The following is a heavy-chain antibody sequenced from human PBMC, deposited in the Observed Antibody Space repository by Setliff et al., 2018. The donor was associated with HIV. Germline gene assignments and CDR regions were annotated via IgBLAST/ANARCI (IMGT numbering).Heavy chain of an antibody. D-gene: IGHD1-1*01. CDR2: IYSGGST. J-gene: IGHJ4*02. V-gene: IGHV3-53*01. CDR1: EVIVSNNY. Sequence: WGSLRLSCAVSEVIVSNNYMSWVRQAPGKGLEWVSVIYSGGSTDHADSVKGRFTISRDNSKNTVYLQMTSLRAEDTAVYYCARSPGMFDYWGQGTPVTVSS. CDR3: ARSPGMFDY.